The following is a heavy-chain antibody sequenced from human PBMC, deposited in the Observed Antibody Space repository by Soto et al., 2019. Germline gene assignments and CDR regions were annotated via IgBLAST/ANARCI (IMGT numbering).Heavy chain of an antibody. CDR3: AKDLRFLEYRLSYYMDV. D-gene: IGHD3-3*01. CDR2: ISGSGGST. Sequence: GSLRLSFAASGFAFSCYAMSGVRQAPGKGLEWVSAISGSGGSTYYADSVKGRFTISRDNSKNTLYLQMNSLRAEDTAVYYCAKDLRFLEYRLSYYMDVWGKGTTVTVSS. CDR1: GFAFSCYA. V-gene: IGHV3-23*01. J-gene: IGHJ6*03.